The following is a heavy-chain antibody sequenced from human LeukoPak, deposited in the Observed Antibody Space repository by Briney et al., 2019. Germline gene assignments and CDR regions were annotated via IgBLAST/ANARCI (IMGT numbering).Heavy chain of an antibody. CDR3: ARGQGAISI. Sequence: PSETLSLTCTVYGVSFSGYYWSWIRQPPGKGLEWIGEINHNGNTNYNPSLKSRVTISVDTSKNQFSLKVSSVTAADTAVYYCARGQGAISIWGQGTMVTVSS. CDR2: INHNGNT. V-gene: IGHV4-34*01. D-gene: IGHD3-9*01. CDR1: GVSFSGYY. J-gene: IGHJ3*02.